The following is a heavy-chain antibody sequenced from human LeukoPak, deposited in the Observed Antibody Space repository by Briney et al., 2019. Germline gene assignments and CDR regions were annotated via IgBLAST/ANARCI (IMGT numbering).Heavy chain of an antibody. V-gene: IGHV1-2*02. CDR1: GYTFTSYY. J-gene: IGHJ4*02. D-gene: IGHD6-6*01. CDR3: AGGGEKAARPFAY. CDR2: INPNSGDT. Sequence: GASVKVSCKASGYTFTSYYMHWVRQAPGQGLEWMGWINPNSGDTNYEKKFQGRVTMTRDTSISTAYMELSRLGSDDTAVYYCAGGGEKAARPFAYWGQGTLVTVSS.